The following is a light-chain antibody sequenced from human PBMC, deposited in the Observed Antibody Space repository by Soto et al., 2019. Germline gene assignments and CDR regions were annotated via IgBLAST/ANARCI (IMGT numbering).Light chain of an antibody. J-gene: IGLJ2*01. V-gene: IGLV2-14*01. CDR2: DVS. Sequence: QSALTQPASVSGSPGQSITISCTGTSSDVGGYNYVSWYQPHPGKAPKVMIYDVSNRPSGVSNRFSGSKSGNTASLTISGLQAEDEADYYCSSYTSSSTLDVVFGGGTKLTVL. CDR3: SSYTSSSTLDVV. CDR1: SSDVGGYNY.